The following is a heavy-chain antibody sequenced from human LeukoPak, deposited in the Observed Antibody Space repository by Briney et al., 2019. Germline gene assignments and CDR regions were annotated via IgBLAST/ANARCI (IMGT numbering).Heavy chain of an antibody. CDR2: INPSGST. D-gene: IGHD3-22*01. CDR3: ARGRHDITMIVVVMTSVSYYLDV. Sequence: SETLSLTCAVYGGSFSGYHWTWIRQSPGEGLEWIGDINPSGSTYYNPSLKSRLTISVDTSKNQFSRKLRSVTAADTAVYYCARGRHDITMIVVVMTSVSYYLDVWGKGTTVTVS. V-gene: IGHV4-34*01. J-gene: IGHJ6*03. CDR1: GGSFSGYH.